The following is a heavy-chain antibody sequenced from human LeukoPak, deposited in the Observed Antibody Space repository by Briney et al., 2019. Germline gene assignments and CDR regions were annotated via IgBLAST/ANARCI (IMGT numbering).Heavy chain of an antibody. CDR2: INPNSGGT. CDR3: ARVQITMVRGVIHTPLDY. J-gene: IGHJ4*02. V-gene: IGHV1-2*02. Sequence: GASVKVSCKASGYTFTGYYMHWVRQAPGQGLEWMGWINPNSGGTNYAQKFQGRDTMTRDTSISTAYMELSRLRSDDTAVYYCARVQITMVRGVIHTPLDYWGQGTLVTVSS. CDR1: GYTFTGYY. D-gene: IGHD3-10*01.